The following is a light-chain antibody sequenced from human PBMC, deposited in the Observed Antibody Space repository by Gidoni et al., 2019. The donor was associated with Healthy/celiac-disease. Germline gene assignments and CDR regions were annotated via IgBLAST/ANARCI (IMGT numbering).Light chain of an antibody. CDR3: QHYNSQYT. CDR2: KAS. J-gene: IGKJ2*01. Sequence: DIQMPQSPSTLSAYVGDRVTITCRASQSISSGLAWYQQNPGKAAKLLIYKASRLESGVPSRFSGSGSGTEFTLTISSLQPDDFATYYCQHYNSQYTFGQGTKLEIK. CDR1: QSISSG. V-gene: IGKV1-5*03.